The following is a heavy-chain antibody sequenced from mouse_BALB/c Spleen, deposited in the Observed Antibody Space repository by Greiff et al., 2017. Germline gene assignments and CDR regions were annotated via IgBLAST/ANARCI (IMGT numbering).Heavy chain of an antibody. V-gene: IGHV5-4*02. J-gene: IGHJ2*01. D-gene: IGHD3-1*01. CDR3: ARDGARGNYFDY. CDR1: GFTFSDYY. Sequence: EVKVVESGGGLVKPGGSLKLSCAASGFTFSDYYMYWVRQTPEKRLEWVATISDGGSYTYYPDSVKGRFTISRDNAKNNLYLQMSSLKSEDTAMYYCARDGARGNYFDYWGQGTTLTVSS. CDR2: ISDGGSYT.